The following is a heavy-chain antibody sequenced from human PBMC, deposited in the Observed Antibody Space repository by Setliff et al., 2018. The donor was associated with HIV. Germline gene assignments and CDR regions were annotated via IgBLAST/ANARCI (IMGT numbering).Heavy chain of an antibody. Sequence: ASVKVSCKASGYTFTGYYMHWVRQAPGQGLEWMGWINPNSGGTNYAQKFQGRVTMTRDTSISTAYMELSRLRSDDTAVYYCARRWSYDILTGYYPDHDAFDIWGQGTMVTVSS. CDR3: ARRWSYDILTGYYPDHDAFDI. CDR1: GYTFTGYY. CDR2: INPNSGGT. V-gene: IGHV1-2*02. J-gene: IGHJ3*02. D-gene: IGHD3-9*01.